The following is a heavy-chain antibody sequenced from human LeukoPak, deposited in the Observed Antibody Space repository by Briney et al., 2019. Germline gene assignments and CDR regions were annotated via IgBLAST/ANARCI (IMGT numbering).Heavy chain of an antibody. CDR1: GFTFSNAW. CDR3: TYYYGSGSYLYPLDY. CDR2: IKSKTDGGTT. Sequence: GGSLRLSCAASGFTFSNAWMSWVRQAPGKGLEWVGRIKSKTDGGTTDYAAPVKGRFTISRDDSKNTLYLQMNSLKTEDTAVYYCTYYYGSGSYLYPLDYWGQGTLVTVSS. J-gene: IGHJ4*02. V-gene: IGHV3-15*01. D-gene: IGHD3-10*01.